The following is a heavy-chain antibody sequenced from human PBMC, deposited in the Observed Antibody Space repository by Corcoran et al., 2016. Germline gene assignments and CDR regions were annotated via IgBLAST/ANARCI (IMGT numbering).Heavy chain of an antibody. Sequence: QVQLVQSGAEVKKPGASVKVSCKASGYTFTSYAMHWVRQAPGQRLEWMGWINAGNGNTKYSQKFQGRVTITRDTSASTAYMELSSLRSEDTAGYYCARGYYDSSGYPYVGYFEHWGQGTLVTVSS. CDR1: GYTFTSYA. D-gene: IGHD3-22*01. CDR3: ARGYYDSSGYPYVGYFEH. V-gene: IGHV1-3*01. CDR2: INAGNGNT. J-gene: IGHJ1*01.